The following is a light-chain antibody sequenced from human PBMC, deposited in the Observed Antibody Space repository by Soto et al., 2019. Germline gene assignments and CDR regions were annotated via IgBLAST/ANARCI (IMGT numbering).Light chain of an antibody. CDR3: QQRCNWPPWCT. V-gene: IGKV3-11*01. CDR1: QSVSSY. Sequence: EIVLTQSPATLSLSPGERATLSCRASQSVSSYLAWYQQKPGQAPRLLIYDASNRATGIPARFSGSGSGTDFTLTISSLEPEDFAVYHCQQRCNWPPWCTFGQGTKLEIK. J-gene: IGKJ2*02. CDR2: DAS.